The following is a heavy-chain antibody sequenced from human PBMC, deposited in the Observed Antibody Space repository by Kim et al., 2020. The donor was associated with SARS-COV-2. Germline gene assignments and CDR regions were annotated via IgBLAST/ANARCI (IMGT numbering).Heavy chain of an antibody. Sequence: YYNPTLKRRFTISVDTSKNQFSLTLTSVSAADTAVYYCAREGRRDGYDASWGQGTLVTVSS. D-gene: IGHD5-12*01. V-gene: IGHV4-30-2*05. CDR3: AREGRRDGYDAS. J-gene: IGHJ4*02.